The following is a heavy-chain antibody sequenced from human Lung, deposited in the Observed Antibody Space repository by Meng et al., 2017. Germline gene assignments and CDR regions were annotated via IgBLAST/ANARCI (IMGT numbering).Heavy chain of an antibody. Sequence: QGHLQQWGAGLLKPSETLSLTCVVSGGSFSDYYWSWIRQPPGKGLEGIGEINHSGSTNYNPSLESRATISVDTSQNNLSLKLSSVTAADSAVYYCARGPTTMAHDFDYWGQGTLVTVSS. V-gene: IGHV4-34*01. D-gene: IGHD4-11*01. CDR3: ARGPTTMAHDFDY. J-gene: IGHJ4*02. CDR2: INHSGST. CDR1: GGSFSDYY.